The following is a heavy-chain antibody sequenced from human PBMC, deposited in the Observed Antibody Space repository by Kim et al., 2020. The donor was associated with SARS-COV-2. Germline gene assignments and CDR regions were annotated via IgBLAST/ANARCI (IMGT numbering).Heavy chain of an antibody. V-gene: IGHV3-21*01. D-gene: IGHD2-2*02. J-gene: IGHJ4*02. Sequence: GGSLRLSCAASGFTFSSYSMNWVRQAPGKGLEWVSSISSSSSYIYYADSVKGRFTISRDNAKNSLYLQMNSLRAEDTAVYYCARDLGYCSSTSCYMAFDYWGQGTLVTVSS. CDR3: ARDLGYCSSTSCYMAFDY. CDR1: GFTFSSYS. CDR2: ISSSSSYI.